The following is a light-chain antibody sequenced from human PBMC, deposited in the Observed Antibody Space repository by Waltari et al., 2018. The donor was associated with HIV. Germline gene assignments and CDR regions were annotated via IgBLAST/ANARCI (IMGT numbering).Light chain of an antibody. CDR1: NVGTKS. CDR2: DDS. CDR3: QVWDSSSDHVV. Sequence: SYVLTQPPSVSVTPGQTARITCGGYNVGTKSVHWYQQKPGQAPVLVVYDDSDRPSGITERFSGSNSGNTATLTISRVEAGDEADYYCQVWDSSSDHVVFGGGTKLTVL. J-gene: IGLJ2*01. V-gene: IGLV3-21*02.